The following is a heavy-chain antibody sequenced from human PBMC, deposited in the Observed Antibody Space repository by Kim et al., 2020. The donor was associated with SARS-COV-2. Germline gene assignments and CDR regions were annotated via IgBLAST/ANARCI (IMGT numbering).Heavy chain of an antibody. Sequence: GGSLRLSCAASGFTFSSYSMNWVRQAPGKGLEWVSSISSSSSYIYYADSVKGRFTISRDNAKNSLYLQMNSLRAEDTAVYYCARDRVSSGWRDYWGQGTLVTVSS. CDR1: GFTFSSYS. CDR2: ISSSSSYI. V-gene: IGHV3-21*01. CDR3: ARDRVSSGWRDY. J-gene: IGHJ4*02. D-gene: IGHD6-19*01.